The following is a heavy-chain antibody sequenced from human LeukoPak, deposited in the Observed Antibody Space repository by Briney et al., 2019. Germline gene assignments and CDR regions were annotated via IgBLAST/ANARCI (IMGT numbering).Heavy chain of an antibody. CDR3: ARETARVLGFGSFDY. V-gene: IGHV4-59*06. J-gene: IGHJ4*02. CDR1: GGSISSYY. CDR2: IYCSGST. D-gene: IGHD3-10*01. Sequence: SETLSLTCTVSGGSISSYYWSWIRQHPGKGLEWIGYIYCSGSTYYNPSLKSRVTISVDTSKNQFSLKLSSVTAADTAVYYCARETARVLGFGSFDYWGQGTLVTVSS.